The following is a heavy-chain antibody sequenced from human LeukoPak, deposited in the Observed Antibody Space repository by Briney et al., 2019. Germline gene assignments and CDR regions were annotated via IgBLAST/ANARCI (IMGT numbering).Heavy chain of an antibody. CDR2: INPNSGGT. V-gene: IGHV1-2*02. Sequence: ASVKVSCKASGYTFTGYYLEWVRQAPGQGLEWMGWINPNSGGTKYAPKFQGRITMTRDTSISTAYMELSKLRSDDTAVYYCARAPSSLAATIYYYYYYMDVWGKGTTVTISS. CDR3: ARAPSSLAATIYYYYYYMDV. D-gene: IGHD2-15*01. J-gene: IGHJ6*03. CDR1: GYTFTGYY.